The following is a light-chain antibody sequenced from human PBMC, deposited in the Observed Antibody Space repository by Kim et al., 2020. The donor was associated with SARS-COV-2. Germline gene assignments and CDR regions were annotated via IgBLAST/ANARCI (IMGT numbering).Light chain of an antibody. V-gene: IGKV1-9*01. CDR1: QGISTY. Sequence: SVGERLTITCRASQGISTYLAWYQQKPGKAPKLLIYAASTLQSGVPSRFSGSGSGTEFTLTISSLQPEDFATYYCQQLNSYPRLTFGGGTKVDIK. CDR3: QQLNSYPRLT. CDR2: AAS. J-gene: IGKJ4*01.